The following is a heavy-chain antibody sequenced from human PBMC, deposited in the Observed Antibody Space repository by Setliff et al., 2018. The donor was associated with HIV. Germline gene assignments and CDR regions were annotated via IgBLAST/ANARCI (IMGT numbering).Heavy chain of an antibody. CDR3: ARVDCSSTRCYAFDI. CDR1: GYTFTGYH. CDR2: INPHSGGT. J-gene: IGHJ3*02. D-gene: IGHD2-2*01. Sequence: GASVKVSCKASGYTFTGYHMHWVRQAPGRGLEWMGWINPHSGGTKYAQKFQGRVTMTRDTSISAAYMELSRLRSDDTAVYYCARVDCSSTRCYAFDIWGQGTMVTVSS. V-gene: IGHV1-2*02.